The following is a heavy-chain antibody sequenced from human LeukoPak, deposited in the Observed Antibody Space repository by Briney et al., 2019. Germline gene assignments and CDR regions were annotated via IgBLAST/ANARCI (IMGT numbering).Heavy chain of an antibody. CDR2: TNPDGSIK. V-gene: IGHV3-7*01. Sequence: GGSLRLSCAASGFIFGGYWMSWVRQVPGRGLEWVANTNPDGSIKYYVDSVNGRFTISRDNAKNSLYLQMNSLRAEDTAVYYCVSGFLQWLYWGQGTLVTVSS. J-gene: IGHJ4*02. D-gene: IGHD3-3*01. CDR3: VSGFLQWLY. CDR1: GFIFGGYW.